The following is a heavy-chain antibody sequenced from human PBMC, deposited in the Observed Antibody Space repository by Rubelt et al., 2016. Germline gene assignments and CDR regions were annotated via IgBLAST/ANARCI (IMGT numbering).Heavy chain of an antibody. V-gene: IGHV1-18*01. J-gene: IGHJ4*02. CDR2: ISAYNGNT. CDR1: GYTFTSYG. D-gene: IGHD1-7*01. CDR3: ARDLPPFRRYNWNFPLDY. Sequence: QVQLVQSGAEVKKPGASVKVSCKASGYTFTSYGISWVRQAPGQGLEWMGWISAYNGNTNYAQKVQGRVTMTTATSTRRAYMELRSLRSDDTAVYYCARDLPPFRRYNWNFPLDYWGQGTLVTVSS.